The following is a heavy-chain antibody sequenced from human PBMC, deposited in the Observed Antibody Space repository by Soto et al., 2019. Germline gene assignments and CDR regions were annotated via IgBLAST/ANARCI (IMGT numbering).Heavy chain of an antibody. CDR1: GGSISSYY. D-gene: IGHD2-15*01. J-gene: IGHJ6*03. CDR3: ARGLRRYCSGGSCRSSYMDV. Sequence: PSETLSLTCTVSGGSISSYYWSWIRRPPGKGLEWIGYIYYSGSTNYNPSHKSRVTISVDTSKNQFSLKLSSVTAADTAVYYCARGLRRYCSGGSCRSSYMDVWGKGTTVTVSS. CDR2: IYYSGST. V-gene: IGHV4-59*01.